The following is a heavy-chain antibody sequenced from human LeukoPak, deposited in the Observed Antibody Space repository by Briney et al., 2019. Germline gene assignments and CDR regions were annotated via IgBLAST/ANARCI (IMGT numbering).Heavy chain of an antibody. J-gene: IGHJ4*02. V-gene: IGHV3-53*01. Sequence: GGSLRLSCAASGSTVNSNFMNWVRQAPGKGLEWVSVTFSGGSTYYSYSVKGRFTISRDNSKNTLYLQMNSLRAEDTAVYYCASGNSGYFYADYWGQGALVTVSS. D-gene: IGHD3-22*01. CDR3: ASGNSGYFYADY. CDR2: TFSGGST. CDR1: GSTVNSNF.